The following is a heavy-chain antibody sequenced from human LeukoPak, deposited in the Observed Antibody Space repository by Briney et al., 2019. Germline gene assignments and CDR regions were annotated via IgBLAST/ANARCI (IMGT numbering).Heavy chain of an antibody. Sequence: GESLKISCKTSGYIFTNYWIGWARQMPGKGLEWMAVIYPGDSRIRYNPSFQGQVTISADNSINTAYLQWSSLKASDTALYYCACRMLTSTRFEPWGQGTLVTVSS. D-gene: IGHD2-2*01. V-gene: IGHV5-51*01. CDR1: GYIFTNYW. CDR3: ACRMLTSTRFEP. J-gene: IGHJ5*02. CDR2: IYPGDSRI.